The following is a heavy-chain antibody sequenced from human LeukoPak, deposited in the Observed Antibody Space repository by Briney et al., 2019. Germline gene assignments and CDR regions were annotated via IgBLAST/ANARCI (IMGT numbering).Heavy chain of an antibody. D-gene: IGHD3-3*01. J-gene: IGHJ3*02. CDR1: GFTFSSYA. Sequence: PGGSLRLSCAASGFTFSSYAMSWVRQAPGKGLEWVSAIGGSGGSTYYTGSVKGRFTISRDNSKNTLYLQMNSLRAEDTAVYYCARDNDFWSGGDAFDIWGQGTMVTVSS. V-gene: IGHV3-23*01. CDR2: IGGSGGST. CDR3: ARDNDFWSGGDAFDI.